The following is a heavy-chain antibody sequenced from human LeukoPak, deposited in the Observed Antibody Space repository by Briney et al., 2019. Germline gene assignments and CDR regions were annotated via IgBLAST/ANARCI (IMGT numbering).Heavy chain of an antibody. CDR1: GFTFSSYA. CDR3: AKDFEPDYHYVWGSYRPPAPFMDV. D-gene: IGHD3-16*01. V-gene: IGHV3-23*01. CDR2: ISGSGGST. Sequence: GGSLRLSCAASGFTFSSYAMSWVRQAPGKGLEWVSAISGSGGSTYYADSVKGRFTISRDNSKNTLYLQMNSLRAEDTAVYYCAKDFEPDYHYVWGSYRPPAPFMDVWGQGTTVTVSS. J-gene: IGHJ6*02.